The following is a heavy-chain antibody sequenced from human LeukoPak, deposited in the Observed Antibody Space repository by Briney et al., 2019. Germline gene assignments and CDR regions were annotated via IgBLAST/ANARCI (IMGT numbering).Heavy chain of an antibody. CDR2: IYYSGST. J-gene: IGHJ5*02. Sequence: SETLSLTCTVSGGSISSSSYYWGWIRQPPGKGLEWIGSIYYSGSTYYNPSLKSRVTISVDTSKNQFSLKLSSVTTADTAVYYCARRQYSSGWFDPWGQGTLVTVSS. D-gene: IGHD6-19*01. CDR3: ARRQYSSGWFDP. CDR1: GGSISSSSYY. V-gene: IGHV4-39*01.